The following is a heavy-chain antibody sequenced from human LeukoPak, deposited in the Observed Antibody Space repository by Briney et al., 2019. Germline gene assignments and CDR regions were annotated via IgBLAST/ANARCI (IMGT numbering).Heavy chain of an antibody. D-gene: IGHD1-26*01. CDR1: GGSISSYY. CDR3: ARGGWEVNAFDI. CDR2: IYYSGST. V-gene: IGHV4-59*01. J-gene: IGHJ3*02. Sequence: SETLSLTCTVSGGSISSYYWSWIRQPPGKGLEWIGYIYYSGSTNYNPSLKGRVTISVDTSKNQFSLKLSSVTAADTAVYYCARGGWEVNAFDIWGQGTMVTVSS.